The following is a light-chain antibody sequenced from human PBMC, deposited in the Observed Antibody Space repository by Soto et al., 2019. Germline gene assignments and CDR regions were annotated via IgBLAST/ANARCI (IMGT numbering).Light chain of an antibody. Sequence: QSALTQPASVSGSPGQSITISCTGSSSDVGGYNYVSWYQHHPGKAPKLMIYDVNNRPSGVSNRFSGSKSGNTASLTISGLQAEDEADYYCSSYKRSSILVLFGGGTKLTVL. CDR2: DVN. CDR3: SSYKRSSILVL. J-gene: IGLJ2*01. V-gene: IGLV2-14*03. CDR1: SSDVGGYNY.